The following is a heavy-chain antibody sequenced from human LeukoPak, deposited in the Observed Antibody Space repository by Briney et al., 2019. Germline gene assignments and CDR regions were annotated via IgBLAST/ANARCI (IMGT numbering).Heavy chain of an antibody. CDR2: ISSSSSTI. D-gene: IGHD6-13*01. CDR3: ARDDGYSSSHASMAVAGTFDY. J-gene: IGHJ4*02. Sequence: GGSLRLSCAASGFSFRSHGMNWVRQAPGKGLEWVSYISSSSSTIYYADSVKGRFTISRDNAKNSLYLQMNSLRAEDTAVYYCARDDGYSSSHASMAVAGTFDYWGQGTLVTVSS. V-gene: IGHV3-48*01. CDR1: GFSFRSHG.